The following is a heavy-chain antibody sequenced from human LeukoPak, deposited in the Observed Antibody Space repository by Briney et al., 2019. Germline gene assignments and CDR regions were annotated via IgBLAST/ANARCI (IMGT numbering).Heavy chain of an antibody. D-gene: IGHD3-10*01. J-gene: IGHJ3*02. CDR3: ARESSMVRGLNAFDI. V-gene: IGHV1-3*01. CDR2: INAGNGNT. Sequence: ASVKVSCKASGYTFTSYAIHWVRHAPAQRVEWMGWINAGNGNTKYSQTFQGRVTITRDTSASTAYMELSSLRSEDTAVYYCARESSMVRGLNAFDIWGQGTMVTVCS. CDR1: GYTFTSYA.